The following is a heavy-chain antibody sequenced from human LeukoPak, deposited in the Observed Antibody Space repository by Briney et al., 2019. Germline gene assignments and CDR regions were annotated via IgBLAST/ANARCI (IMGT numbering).Heavy chain of an antibody. V-gene: IGHV4-39*07. J-gene: IGHJ3*01. Sequence: SETLSLTCTLSGGSISTANYYWGWVRQPPGKGLEWIGIIFYSGRTYYSPPPKSRLTISLETPGNQFSLRPNSLTAADSAAYYCAKSNGYGLVDRWGQGTIVSDCS. CDR2: IFYSGRT. CDR1: GGSISTANYY. D-gene: IGHD3-10*01. CDR3: AKSNGYGLVDR.